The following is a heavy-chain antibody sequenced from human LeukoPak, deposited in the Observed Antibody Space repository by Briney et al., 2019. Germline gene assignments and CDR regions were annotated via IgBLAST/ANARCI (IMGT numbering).Heavy chain of an antibody. CDR1: GYTFTRYG. J-gene: IGHJ4*02. Sequence: ASVKVSCKASGYTFTRYGISWVRQAPGQGLEWMGWISAYNGNTKYAQKLQGRVTMTTDTSTSTAYMELRSLISDDTAVYYVARYGGYESSGYLVYWGQGTLVTVSS. D-gene: IGHD3-22*01. V-gene: IGHV1-18*01. CDR2: ISAYNGNT. CDR3: ARYGGYESSGYLVY.